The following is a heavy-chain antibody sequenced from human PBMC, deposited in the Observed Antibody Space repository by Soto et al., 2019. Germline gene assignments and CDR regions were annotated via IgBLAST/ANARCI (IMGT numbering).Heavy chain of an antibody. J-gene: IGHJ6*02. CDR2: IYYSGST. D-gene: IGHD2-8*02. CDR3: ARGGPDVWGTGSHYYGLDV. CDR1: GGSVSSGSYY. Sequence: PSETLSLTCAVYGGSVSSGSYYWSWIRQPPGKGLEWIGYIYYSGSTNYNPSLKSRVTISVDTSKNQFSLKLSSVTAADTAIYSCARGGPDVWGTGSHYYGLDVWGPGTTVTVSS. V-gene: IGHV4-61*01.